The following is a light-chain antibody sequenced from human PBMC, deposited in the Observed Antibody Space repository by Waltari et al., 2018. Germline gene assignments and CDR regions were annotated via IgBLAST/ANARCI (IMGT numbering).Light chain of an antibody. CDR1: RGISSY. J-gene: IGKJ4*01. Sequence: DIHLTQSPSYLSASVGDRVTITCRASRGISSYLAWYQQKPGKAPKLLIFAASTLQSGVPSRFSGSGSGTEFTLTISSLQPEDLATYYCQQPPGTFGGGTKVEIK. V-gene: IGKV1-9*01. CDR3: QQPPGT. CDR2: AAS.